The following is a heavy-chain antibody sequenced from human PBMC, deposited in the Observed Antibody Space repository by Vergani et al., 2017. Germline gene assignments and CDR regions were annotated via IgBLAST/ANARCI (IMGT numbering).Heavy chain of an antibody. CDR2: ISSNGGST. Sequence: EVQLVESGGGLVQPGGSLRLSCSASGFTFSSYAMHWVRQAPGKGLEYVSAISSNGGSTYYADSVKGRFTISRDNSKNTLYLQMSSLRAEDTAVYYCATLEIDSSGPYYYYYMDVWGKGTTVTVSS. J-gene: IGHJ6*03. V-gene: IGHV3-64D*06. D-gene: IGHD3-22*01. CDR3: ATLEIDSSGPYYYYYMDV. CDR1: GFTFSSYA.